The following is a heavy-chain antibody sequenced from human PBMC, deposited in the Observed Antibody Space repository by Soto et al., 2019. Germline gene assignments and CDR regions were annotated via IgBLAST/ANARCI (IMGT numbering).Heavy chain of an antibody. CDR2: MSHSGGT. Sequence: QVQLQQWGAGLLKPSETLSLTCAVYGGFVSSGNYYWSWIRQPPGKGLEWIGEMSHSGGTHFNPSLQRRVTISVDTSKNQFALKMTSVTAADTALYYCARVERGTTTTVVDAFDIWGPGTMVTVSS. CDR3: ARVERGTTTTVVDAFDI. D-gene: IGHD4-4*01. V-gene: IGHV4-34*01. J-gene: IGHJ3*02. CDR1: GGFVSSGNYY.